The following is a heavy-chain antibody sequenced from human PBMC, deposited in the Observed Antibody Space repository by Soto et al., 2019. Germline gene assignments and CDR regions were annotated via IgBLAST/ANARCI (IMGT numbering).Heavy chain of an antibody. Sequence: EVQLLESGGGLVQPGGSLRLSCAASGFTFSSYAMSWVRQAPGKGLEWVSAISGSGGSTYYADSVKGRFTISRDNSKNTLYLQMDSLRAEDTAVYYCAKVDGVVVVVAAADYWGQGTLVTVSS. CDR2: ISGSGGST. V-gene: IGHV3-23*01. D-gene: IGHD2-15*01. CDR1: GFTFSSYA. CDR3: AKVDGVVVVVAAADY. J-gene: IGHJ4*02.